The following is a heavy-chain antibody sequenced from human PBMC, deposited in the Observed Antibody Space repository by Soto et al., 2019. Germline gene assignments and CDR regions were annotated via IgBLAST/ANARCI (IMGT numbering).Heavy chain of an antibody. V-gene: IGHV4-31*11. D-gene: IGHD3-16*02. CDR2: IYYSGST. CDR3: ASYVWGSYRSIDY. CDR1: VGTISSGGWY. Sequence: PAETLSLSCAVSVGTISSGGWYWIWIRQHPGKGLEWIGYIYYSGSTYYNPSLQSRVTISVETSKNQFSLKLSSVTAADTAVYYCASYVWGSYRSIDYWGQGALVTVSS. J-gene: IGHJ4*01.